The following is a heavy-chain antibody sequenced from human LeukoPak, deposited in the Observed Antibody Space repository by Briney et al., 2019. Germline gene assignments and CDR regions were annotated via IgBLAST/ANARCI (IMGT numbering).Heavy chain of an antibody. CDR2: IYHSGST. CDR3: AGQYDRNGDYFY. J-gene: IGHJ4*02. CDR1: GSSVSSDYY. V-gene: IGHV4-38-2*02. D-gene: IGHD3-22*01. Sequence: SETLSLTCTVTGSSVSSDYYWGWVRQPPGNGLQWIGSIYHSGSTYYNPSLKSRVTISVDTSKKWFSLRLSSVTAAVTAVYYCAGQYDRNGDYFYWGQGTLVTVSS.